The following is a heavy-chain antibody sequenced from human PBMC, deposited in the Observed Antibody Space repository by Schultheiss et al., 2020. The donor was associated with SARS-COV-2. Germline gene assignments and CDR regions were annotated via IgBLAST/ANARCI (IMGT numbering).Heavy chain of an antibody. V-gene: IGHV1-2*02. CDR1: GYTFTGYY. D-gene: IGHD2-21*01. CDR2: INPNSGGT. CDR3: ARAYRDLDY. Sequence: GESLKISCKASGYTFTGYYMHWVRQAPGQGLEWMGWINPNSGGTNYAQKFQGRVTMTRNTSISTAYMELSSLRSEDTAVYYCARAYRDLDYWGQGTLVTVSS. J-gene: IGHJ4*02.